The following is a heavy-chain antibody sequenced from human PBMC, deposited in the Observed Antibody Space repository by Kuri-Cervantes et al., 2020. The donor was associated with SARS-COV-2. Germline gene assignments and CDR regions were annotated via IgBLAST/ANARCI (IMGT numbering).Heavy chain of an antibody. CDR2: TSAYNGNT. D-gene: IGHD3-22*01. CDR3: AREWYYYDSSGYYFRYFQH. Sequence: ASVKVSCKASGYTFTSYGISWVRQAPGQGLEWMGWTSAYNGNTNYAQKLQGRVTITRDTSASTAYMELSSLRSEDTAVYYCAREWYYYDSSGYYFRYFQHWGQGTLVTVTS. J-gene: IGHJ1*01. CDR1: GYTFTSYG. V-gene: IGHV1-18*01.